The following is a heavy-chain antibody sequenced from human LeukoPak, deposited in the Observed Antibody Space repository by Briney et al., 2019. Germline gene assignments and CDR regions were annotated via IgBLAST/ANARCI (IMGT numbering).Heavy chain of an antibody. CDR1: GFTFSTYW. J-gene: IGHJ4*02. CDR2: IKPSGTET. CDR3: GRFGDEAGIDN. V-gene: IGHV3-7*01. Sequence: GGSLRISCAASGFTFSTYWMTWVRQAPGKGLEWVANIKPSGTETYYGDPVKGRFTISRHNAKNLLYLQMSSLRAEDTAVYSCGRFGDEAGIDNWGQGTLVTVSS. D-gene: IGHD3-10*01.